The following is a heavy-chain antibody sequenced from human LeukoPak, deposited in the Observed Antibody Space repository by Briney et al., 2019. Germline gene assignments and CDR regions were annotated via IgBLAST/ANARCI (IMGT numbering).Heavy chain of an antibody. J-gene: IGHJ6*03. D-gene: IGHD2-2*01. CDR3: ARESPASTSRLMDV. CDR1: GGSISGYY. CDR2: IYTSEST. Sequence: PSETLSLTCTVSGGSISGYYWTYIRQPAGKGLEWIGRIYTSESTNYSPSLKSRVTMSVDTSKNQFSLKLSSETAADTAVYYCARESPASTSRLMDVWGKGTTVTVSS. V-gene: IGHV4-4*07.